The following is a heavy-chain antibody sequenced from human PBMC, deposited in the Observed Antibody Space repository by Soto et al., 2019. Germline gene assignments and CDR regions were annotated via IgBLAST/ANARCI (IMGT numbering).Heavy chain of an antibody. J-gene: IGHJ3*02. V-gene: IGHV1-8*01. CDR1: GYTFTSYD. Sequence: ASVKVSCKASGYTFTSYDINWLRQATGQGLEWMGWMNPNSGNTGYAQKFQGRVTMTRNTSISTAYMELSSLRSEDTAVYYCATNSLGYCSGGSCYPDAFDIWGQGTMVTVSS. CDR2: MNPNSGNT. CDR3: ATNSLGYCSGGSCYPDAFDI. D-gene: IGHD2-15*01.